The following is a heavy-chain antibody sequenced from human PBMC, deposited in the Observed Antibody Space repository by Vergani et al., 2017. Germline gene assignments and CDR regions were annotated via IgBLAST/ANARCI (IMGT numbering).Heavy chain of an antibody. CDR1: GFSLSNARMG. CDR2: IFSNDEK. J-gene: IGHJ4*02. D-gene: IGHD3-16*01. CDR3: ARNQRRGIPLDY. V-gene: IGHV2-26*01. Sequence: QVTLKESGPVLVKPTETLTLTCTVSGFSLSNARMGVSWIRQPPGKALKWLAHIFSNDEKSYSTSLKSRLTISKDTSKSQVVLTMTNMDPVDTATYYCARNQRRGIPLDYWGQGTLVTVSS.